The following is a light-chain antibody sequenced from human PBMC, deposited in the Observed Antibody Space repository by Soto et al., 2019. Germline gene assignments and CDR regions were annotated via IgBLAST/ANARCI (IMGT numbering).Light chain of an antibody. Sequence: EIVVTQSPATKSVSPGETATLSCRASQSVRNKVAWYQQKPGQTPRVIIYDTSTRAADIPARFSGSGYGTYFTLTISSLQSEDFAVYYCQQYNIWRSITFGPGTRLEI. CDR1: QSVRNK. CDR2: DTS. J-gene: IGKJ5*01. CDR3: QQYNIWRSIT. V-gene: IGKV3-15*01.